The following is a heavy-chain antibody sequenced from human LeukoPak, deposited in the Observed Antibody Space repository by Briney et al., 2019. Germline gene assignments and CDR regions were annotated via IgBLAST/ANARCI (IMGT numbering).Heavy chain of an antibody. Sequence: GRSLRLSCAASGFTFSSYGMHWVRQAPGKGLEWVANIKQDGSEKYYVDSVKGRFTISRDNAKNSLSLQMSGLRAEDTAVYYCARERRGFTSGWFNFDCWGQGTLVTVSS. CDR3: ARERRGFTSGWFNFDC. V-gene: IGHV3-7*01. CDR1: GFTFSSYG. CDR2: IKQDGSEK. J-gene: IGHJ4*02. D-gene: IGHD6-19*01.